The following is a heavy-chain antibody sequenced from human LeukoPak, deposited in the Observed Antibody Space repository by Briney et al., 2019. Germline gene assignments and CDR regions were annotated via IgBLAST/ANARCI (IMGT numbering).Heavy chain of an antibody. CDR2: IPPASNYI. CDR3: ATDRDWIFAF. CDR1: GFTFSSYA. D-gene: IGHD1-1*01. V-gene: IGHV3-21*01. J-gene: IGHJ4*02. Sequence: GRSLRLSCAASGFTFSSYAMNWVRQAPGKGLEWVSIIPPASNYIRYADSVKGRFTVSRDNARNSLYLQMNSLRAEDTAVYYCATDRDWIFAFWGQGALVTVSS.